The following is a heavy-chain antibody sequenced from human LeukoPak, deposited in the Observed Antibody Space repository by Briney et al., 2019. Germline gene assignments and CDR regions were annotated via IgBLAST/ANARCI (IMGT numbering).Heavy chain of an antibody. CDR1: GFTFDDYA. CDR3: AKSGCSSTSCYLNY. D-gene: IGHD2-2*01. CDR2: ISWNSGSI. Sequence: GRSLRLSCAASGFTFDDYAMHLVRQAPGKGLEWVSGISWNSGSIGYADSVKGRFTISRDNAKNSLYLQMNSLRPEDMALYYCAKSGCSSTSCYLNYWGQGILVTVSS. V-gene: IGHV3-9*03. J-gene: IGHJ4*02.